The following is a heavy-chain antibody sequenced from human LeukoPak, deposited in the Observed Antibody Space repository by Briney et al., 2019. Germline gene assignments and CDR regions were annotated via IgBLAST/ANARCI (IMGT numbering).Heavy chain of an antibody. CDR2: IYSSGNT. V-gene: IGHV4-4*07. J-gene: IGHJ4*02. D-gene: IGHD4-17*01. CDR3: ARDRASGNYGFDY. Sequence: SETLSLTCTVSGGSISSYSWSWIRQPAGKGLEWIGRIYSSGNTNYNPSLKSRVTMSVDTSKNQFSLKLSSVTAADTAVYYCARDRASGNYGFDYWGQGTLVTVSS. CDR1: GGSISSYS.